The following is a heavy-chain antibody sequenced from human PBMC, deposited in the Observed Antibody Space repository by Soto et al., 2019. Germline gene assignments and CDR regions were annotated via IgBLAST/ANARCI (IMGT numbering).Heavy chain of an antibody. J-gene: IGHJ4*02. V-gene: IGHV1-18*01. D-gene: IGHD2-8*01. Sequence: ASVKVSCKASGYTFASYGVNWGRQAPGQGLEWMGWIRSYNNSTNYAQKLQDRVTMTTDTSTNTAYMELRSLRSDDTAVYYCARHGNGDDYWGQGTLVTVSS. CDR3: ARHGNGDDY. CDR1: GYTFASYG. CDR2: IRSYNNST.